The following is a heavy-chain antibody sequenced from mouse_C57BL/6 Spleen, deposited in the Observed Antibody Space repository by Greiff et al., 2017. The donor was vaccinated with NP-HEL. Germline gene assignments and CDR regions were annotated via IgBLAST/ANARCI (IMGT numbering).Heavy chain of an antibody. D-gene: IGHD2-4*01. CDR1: GFTFSDYY. Sequence: DVMLVESGGGLVQPGGSLKLSCAASGFTFSDYYMYWVRQTPEKRLEWVAYISNGGGSTYYPDTVKGRFTISRDNAKNTLYLQMSRLKSEDTAMYYCARRGYDYDVRYFDVWGTGTTVTVSS. CDR3: ARRGYDYDVRYFDV. J-gene: IGHJ1*03. CDR2: ISNGGGST. V-gene: IGHV5-12*01.